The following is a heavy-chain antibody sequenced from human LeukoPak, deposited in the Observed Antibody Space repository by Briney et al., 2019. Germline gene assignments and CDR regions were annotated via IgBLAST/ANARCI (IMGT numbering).Heavy chain of an antibody. J-gene: IGHJ4*02. V-gene: IGHV4-39*01. CDR2: IRYSGST. Sequence: SGTLSLTCTVSGGSISSSSYYWGWIRQPPGKGLEWLGSIRYSGSTYYNPSLKSRVTISVDTSKNQFSLKLNSVTAADTAVYYCARLDLRSGGSASFDYWGQGTLVTVSS. CDR3: ARLDLRSGGSASFDY. D-gene: IGHD6-6*01. CDR1: GGSISSSSYY.